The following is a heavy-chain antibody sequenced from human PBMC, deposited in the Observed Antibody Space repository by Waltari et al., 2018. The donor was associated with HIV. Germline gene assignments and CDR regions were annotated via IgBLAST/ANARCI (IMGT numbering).Heavy chain of an antibody. D-gene: IGHD3-16*01. CDR2: ISRDSRYI. Sequence: DVQLVESGGGLVKPGGSLRLACAGSGFSFSYYSMNWVRQAPGKGLGWVSSISRDSRYIYYADAVNGRFTISRDNARNSLFLQMNSLRADDTAVYYCVRGGEGTFGDYWGQGTLVTVSS. CDR1: GFSFSYYS. CDR3: VRGGEGTFGDY. J-gene: IGHJ4*02. V-gene: IGHV3-21*01.